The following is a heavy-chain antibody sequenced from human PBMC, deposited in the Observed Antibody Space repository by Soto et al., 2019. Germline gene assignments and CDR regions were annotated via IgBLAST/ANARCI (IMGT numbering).Heavy chain of an antibody. J-gene: IGHJ4*02. V-gene: IGHV3-30*18. CDR1: GFTFSSYG. CDR3: AKVVGSYGSGRHFDY. Sequence: QVQLVESGGGVVQPGRSLRLSCAASGFTFSSYGMHWVRQAPGKGLEWVAVISYDGSNKYYADSVKGRFTIARDNSKNTLYLQMNSLRAEETAVYYCAKVVGSYGSGRHFDYWGQGTLVTVSS. CDR2: ISYDGSNK. D-gene: IGHD3-10*01.